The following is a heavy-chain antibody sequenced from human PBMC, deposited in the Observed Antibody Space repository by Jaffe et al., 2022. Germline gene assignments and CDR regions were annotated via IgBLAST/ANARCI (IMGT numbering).Heavy chain of an antibody. J-gene: IGHJ6*03. D-gene: IGHD3-10*01. Sequence: QVQLQQSGPGLVKPSQTLSLTCAISGDSVSSNSAAWNWIRQSPSRGLEWLGRTYYRSKWYNDYAVSVKSRITINPDTSKNQFSLQLNSVTPEDTAVYYCARVSYGSGSTPYYYYYYMDVWGKGTTVTVSS. CDR1: GDSVSSNSAA. CDR2: TYYRSKWYN. V-gene: IGHV6-1*01. CDR3: ARVSYGSGSTPYYYYYYMDV.